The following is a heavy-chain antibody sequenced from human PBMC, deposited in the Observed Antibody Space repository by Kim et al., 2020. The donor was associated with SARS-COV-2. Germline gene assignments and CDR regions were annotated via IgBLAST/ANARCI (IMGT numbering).Heavy chain of an antibody. CDR3: TSKYYYDSGGYYYADW. J-gene: IGHJ1*01. Sequence: SETLSLTCAVSGHPITSGYFWGWIRQSPGKGLEWIGSIYQSGTTYYNPSLKSRVSISIETSKDQFSLRLNSVTAADTAVYYCTSKYYYDSGGYYYADWWGQGTLFTVSS. V-gene: IGHV4-38-2*01. CDR2: IYQSGTT. CDR1: GHPITSGYF. D-gene: IGHD3-22*01.